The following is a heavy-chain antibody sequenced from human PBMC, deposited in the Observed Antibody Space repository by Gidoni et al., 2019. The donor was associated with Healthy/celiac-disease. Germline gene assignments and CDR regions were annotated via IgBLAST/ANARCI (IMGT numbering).Heavy chain of an antibody. J-gene: IGHJ4*02. Sequence: EGQLLESGGGLVQPGGSLRLACAASGFTCSSFAMSWVRQAPGKGLEWVSGIFGSGGTTYHADSVKGRFTISRDNSKNTLYLQMNSLRAEDAAVYYCAKDQGYQLLSPTDYWGQGTLVTVSS. CDR1: GFTCSSFA. CDR3: AKDQGYQLLSPTDY. D-gene: IGHD2-2*01. V-gene: IGHV3-23*01. CDR2: IFGSGGTT.